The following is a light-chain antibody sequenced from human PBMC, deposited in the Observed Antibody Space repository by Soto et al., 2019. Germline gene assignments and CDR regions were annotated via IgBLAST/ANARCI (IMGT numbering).Light chain of an antibody. CDR3: QVWDSSSDQGV. J-gene: IGLJ1*01. Sequence: SYELTQPPSVSVAPGQTARITCGGTNIGSKSVHWYQQKPGQAPVLVVYDDSDRPSGIPERFSGSNSGNTATLTISRVEAGDEADYYCQVWDSSSDQGVFRTGTKVTVL. CDR2: DDS. V-gene: IGLV3-21*02. CDR1: NIGSKS.